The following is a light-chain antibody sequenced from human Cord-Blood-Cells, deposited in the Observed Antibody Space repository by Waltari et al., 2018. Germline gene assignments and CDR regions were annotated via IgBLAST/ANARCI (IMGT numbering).Light chain of an antibody. J-gene: IGLJ2*01. V-gene: IGLV3-1*01. CDR1: KSGVNN. CDR2: QDS. Sequence: FVLTQSPSVSVSPGQQASILCTRDKSGVNNACWYQQKPGQSPVLVIYQDSKRPSGIPERFSGSNSGNTATLTISGTQAMDEADYYCQAWDSSTVVFGGGTKLTVL. CDR3: QAWDSSTVV.